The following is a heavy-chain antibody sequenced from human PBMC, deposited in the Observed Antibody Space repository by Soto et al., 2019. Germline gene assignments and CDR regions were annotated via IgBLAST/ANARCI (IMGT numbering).Heavy chain of an antibody. CDR1: GFSFNDFA. D-gene: IGHD1-1*01. V-gene: IGHV3-9*01. CDR2: ISWNSGNI. Sequence: EVQLVESGGVLVQPGRSLRLSCAASGFSFNDFAMHWVRQAPGKGLEWVSSISWNSGNIVYADSVKGRFTISRDNAKNSLYLQLSSLRAEDTALYFCVKGPTSSVGTPCSHWGQGTLVTVSS. CDR3: VKGPTSSVGTPCSH. J-gene: IGHJ4*02.